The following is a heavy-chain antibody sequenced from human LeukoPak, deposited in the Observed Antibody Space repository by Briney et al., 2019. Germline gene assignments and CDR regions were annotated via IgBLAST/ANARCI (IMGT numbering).Heavy chain of an antibody. CDR1: GFTFSGYA. Sequence: GGSLRLSCAASGFTFSGYAMHWVRQAPGKGLEWVAVISGDGSTKYYADSVKGRFTISRDNSKNTPYLQMNSLRPEDTAVYYCAREAAAGAYFDYWGQGTLVTVSS. V-gene: IGHV3-30-3*01. CDR2: ISGDGSTK. D-gene: IGHD6-13*01. J-gene: IGHJ4*02. CDR3: AREAAAGAYFDY.